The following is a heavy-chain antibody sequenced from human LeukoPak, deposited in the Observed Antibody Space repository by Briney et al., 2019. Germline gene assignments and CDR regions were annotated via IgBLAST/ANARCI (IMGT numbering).Heavy chain of an antibody. V-gene: IGHV3-23*01. CDR2: FSGSGGST. Sequence: GGSLRLSCAASGFTFSIYAMNWVRQAPGKGLEWVSAFSGSGGSTYYADPVKGRFTISRDNSKSTLYLQMNSLRAEDTAVYYCAKGIYYYYYMDVWGKGTTVTVSS. CDR3: AKGIYYYYYMDV. D-gene: IGHD3-10*01. CDR1: GFTFSIYA. J-gene: IGHJ6*03.